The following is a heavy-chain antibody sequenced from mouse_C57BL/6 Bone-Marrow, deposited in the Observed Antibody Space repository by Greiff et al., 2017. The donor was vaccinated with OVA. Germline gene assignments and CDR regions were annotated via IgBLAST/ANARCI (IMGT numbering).Heavy chain of an antibody. J-gene: IGHJ2*01. CDR2: YPGSGNTY. D-gene: IGHD1-1*01. V-gene: IGHV1-83*01. Sequence: VQLVESGPELVKPGASVKMSCKASGYTFTDYYMHWVKQKPGKGLEWIGEIYPGSGNTYYNEKFKGKATLTADTSSSTAYMQLSSLTSEDSAVYFCARSASSYVGYWGQGTTLTVSS. CDR1: YTFTDYYM. CDR3: RSASSYVGY.